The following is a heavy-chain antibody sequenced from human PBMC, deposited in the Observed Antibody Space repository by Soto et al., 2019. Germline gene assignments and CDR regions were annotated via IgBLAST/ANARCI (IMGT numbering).Heavy chain of an antibody. CDR1: AFTFSGSS. D-gene: IGHD3-22*01. CDR3: ATHSGYFYDGMDV. CDR2: IAFGSGNT. Sequence: QMHLVQSGPEVKKPGTSMKVSCKASAFTFSGSSVQWVRQARGQTLERMGWIAFGSGNTNYPPELLGRLTLTMKMSTSTAYMKLNSLRSGETAVYYCATHSGYFYDGMDVWGQGTTVSVSS. J-gene: IGHJ6*02. V-gene: IGHV1-58*01.